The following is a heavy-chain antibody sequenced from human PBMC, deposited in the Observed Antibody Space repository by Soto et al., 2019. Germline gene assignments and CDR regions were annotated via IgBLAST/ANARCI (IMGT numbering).Heavy chain of an antibody. CDR3: AKGSRGYTTYYFDY. J-gene: IGHJ4*02. V-gene: IGHV3-23*01. D-gene: IGHD5-18*01. Sequence: EVQLLESGGGLVQPGGSLRLSCAPSEFSFGGYAMSWVRQAPGKGLEWVSSISGSGASAFYADSVRGRFTISRDNTRNTVSLQMNSLRAEDTALYYCAKGSRGYTTYYFDYWGQGTRITVSS. CDR2: ISGSGASA. CDR1: EFSFGGYA.